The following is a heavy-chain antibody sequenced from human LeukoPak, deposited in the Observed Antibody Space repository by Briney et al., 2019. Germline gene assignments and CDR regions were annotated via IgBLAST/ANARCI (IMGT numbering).Heavy chain of an antibody. V-gene: IGHV3-23*01. CDR3: AKGPIYGSSTSCPPDY. Sequence: GGSLRLSCTASGFTFSSYAMTWVRQPPGKGLEWVSGISGSGGITYYADSVKGRFTISRDNSKNTLYLQMDSLRAEDTAVYYCAKGPIYGSSTSCPPDYWGQGTLVTVSS. CDR2: ISGSGGIT. CDR1: GFTFSSYA. J-gene: IGHJ4*02. D-gene: IGHD2-2*01.